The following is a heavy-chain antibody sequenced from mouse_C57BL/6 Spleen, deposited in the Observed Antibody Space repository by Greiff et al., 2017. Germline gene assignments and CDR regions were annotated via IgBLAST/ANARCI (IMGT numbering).Heavy chain of an antibody. Sequence: VKLMESGPGLVQPSQSLSITCTVPGFPLTSYGVHWVRQPPGKGLEWLGVLWSGGSTDYNAAFISRLSISKDNSRSQVFFKMNSLQADDTAIYYCARDYYGIPFAYWGQGTLVTVSA. J-gene: IGHJ3*01. CDR1: GFPLTSYG. D-gene: IGHD1-1*01. V-gene: IGHV2-2*01. CDR2: LWSGGST. CDR3: ARDYYGIPFAY.